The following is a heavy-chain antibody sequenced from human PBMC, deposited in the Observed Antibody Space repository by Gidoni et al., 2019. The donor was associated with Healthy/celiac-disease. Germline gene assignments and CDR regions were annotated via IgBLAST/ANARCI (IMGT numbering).Heavy chain of an antibody. J-gene: IGHJ5*02. D-gene: IGHD6-19*01. V-gene: IGHV1-2*02. Sequence: QVQLVQSGAEVKKPGASVKVSCKAAGYTFTGYYMHWVRQAPGQGLEWMGWINPNSGGTNYAQQFQGRVTMTRDTSISTAYMELSRLRSDDTAVYYCARDDSGWKNWFDPWGQGTLVTVSS. CDR3: ARDDSGWKNWFDP. CDR1: GYTFTGYY. CDR2: INPNSGGT.